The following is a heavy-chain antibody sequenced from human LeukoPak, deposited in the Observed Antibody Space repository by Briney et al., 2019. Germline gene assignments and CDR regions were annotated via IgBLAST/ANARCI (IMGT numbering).Heavy chain of an antibody. Sequence: GGSLRLSCAASGFTFSSYGMSWVRQAPGKGVEWVSAISGSGGSTYYADSVKGRFTISRDNSKNTLYLQMNSLRAEDTAVYYCAKGKKRMIVVVIRSDWYFDLWGRGTLVTVSS. V-gene: IGHV3-23*01. CDR3: AKGKKRMIVVVIRSDWYFDL. D-gene: IGHD3-22*01. CDR2: ISGSGGST. CDR1: GFTFSSYG. J-gene: IGHJ2*01.